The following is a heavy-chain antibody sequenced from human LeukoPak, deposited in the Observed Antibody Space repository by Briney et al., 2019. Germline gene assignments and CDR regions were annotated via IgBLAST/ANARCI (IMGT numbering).Heavy chain of an antibody. D-gene: IGHD2-8*01. CDR2: ITGSGGST. J-gene: IGHJ4*02. CDR1: GFTFSNYA. V-gene: IGHV3-23*01. Sequence: EGSLRLSCAASGFTFSNYAMNWVRQAPGKGLEWVSSITGSGGSTYYADSVKGRFTISRDSSKNTLYLQMNSLRAEDTAVYYCAKGLLVDPGWGQGNLVTVSS. CDR3: AKGLLVDPG.